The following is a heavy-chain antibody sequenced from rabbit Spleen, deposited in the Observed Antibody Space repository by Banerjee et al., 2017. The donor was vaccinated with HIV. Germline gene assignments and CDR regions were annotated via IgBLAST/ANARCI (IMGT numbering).Heavy chain of an antibody. D-gene: IGHD1-1*01. CDR3: ARDLVAVIGWNFSL. V-gene: IGHV1S45*01. CDR1: GFSFSGSYY. J-gene: IGHJ4*01. CDR2: IYTGSSGNT. Sequence: QEQLVESGGGLVQPEGSLTLTCTASGFSFSGSYYMCWVRQAPGKGLEWIACIYTGSSGNTYYASWAKGRFIMSRTSSTKVTLQMTSLTAADTATYFCARDLVAVIGWNFSLWGQGTLVTVS.